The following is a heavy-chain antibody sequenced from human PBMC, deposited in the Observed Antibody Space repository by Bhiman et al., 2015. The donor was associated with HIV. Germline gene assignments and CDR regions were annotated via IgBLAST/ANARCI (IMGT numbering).Heavy chain of an antibody. V-gene: IGHV3-30-3*01. J-gene: IGHJ6*02. CDR3: ARDSLSDIHYYYYGMDV. CDR1: GFTFSNYA. D-gene: IGHD5-12*01. Sequence: QVQLVESGGGVVQPGRSLRLSCAASGFTFSNYAMHWVRQAPGKGLEWVAAMSYDGSDNYYADSVQGRFTISRDNSKNTLYLQMNSLRVEDTAVYYCARDSLSDIHYYYYGMDVWGQGTTVTVSS. CDR2: MSYDGSDN.